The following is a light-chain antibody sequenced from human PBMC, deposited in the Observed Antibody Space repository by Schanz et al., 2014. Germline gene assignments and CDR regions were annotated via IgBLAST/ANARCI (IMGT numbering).Light chain of an antibody. CDR2: DAS. CDR3: QQYSRWPL. Sequence: DIQMTQSPSTLSASVGDRVTITCRASQSISSWLAWYQQKPGKAPKLLIYDASSLESGVPSRFSGSGSGTEFTLTISCMQPDDFAVYYCQQYSRWPLFGPGTKVAIK. V-gene: IGKV1-5*01. CDR1: QSISSW. J-gene: IGKJ3*01.